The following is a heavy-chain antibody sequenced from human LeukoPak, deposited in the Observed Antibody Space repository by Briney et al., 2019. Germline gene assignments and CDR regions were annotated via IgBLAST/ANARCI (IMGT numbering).Heavy chain of an antibody. J-gene: IGHJ3*02. CDR1: GFTFSSYG. D-gene: IGHD3-10*02. V-gene: IGHV3-33*01. Sequence: GGSLRLSCAASGFTFSSYGMHWVRQAPGKGLEWVAVIWYDGSNKYYADSVKGRFTISRDNSKNTLYLQMNSLRAEDTAVYYCARVFGLYDAFDIWGQGTMVTVSS. CDR2: IWYDGSNK. CDR3: ARVFGLYDAFDI.